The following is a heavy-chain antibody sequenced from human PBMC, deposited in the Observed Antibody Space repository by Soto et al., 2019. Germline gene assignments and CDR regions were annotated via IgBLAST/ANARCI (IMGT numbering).Heavy chain of an antibody. D-gene: IGHD3-3*01. V-gene: IGHV3-73*01. CDR3: SRQASDFWSGKPQYYMDV. Sequence: EVQLVESGGGLVQPGGFLKLSCAASGFTFSGSAMHWVRQASGKGLEWVGRIRSKGNNYATVYGASLKGRFTISRDDAKNTAYLQMNSLNTEDTAVYYCSRQASDFWSGKPQYYMDVWGKGTTVTVSS. CDR1: GFTFSGSA. J-gene: IGHJ6*03. CDR2: IRSKGNNYAT.